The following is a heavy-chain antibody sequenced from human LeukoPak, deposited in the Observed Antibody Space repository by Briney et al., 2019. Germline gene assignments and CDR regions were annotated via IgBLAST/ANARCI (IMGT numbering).Heavy chain of an antibody. CDR2: IYHSGST. Sequence: SETLSLTCTVSGYSISSGYYWGWIRQPPGKGLEWIGSIYHSGSTYYNASLKSQVSISIDTSKNQFSLRLASVTAADTAVYYCTRQTGSGLFILPGGQGTLVTVSS. CDR3: TRQTGSGLFILP. V-gene: IGHV4-38-2*02. J-gene: IGHJ4*02. D-gene: IGHD3/OR15-3a*01. CDR1: GYSISSGYY.